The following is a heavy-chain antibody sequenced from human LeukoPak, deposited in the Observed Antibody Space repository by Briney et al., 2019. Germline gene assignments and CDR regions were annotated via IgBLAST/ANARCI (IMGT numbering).Heavy chain of an antibody. D-gene: IGHD4-23*01. J-gene: IGHJ4*02. CDR1: GGTFSSYA. CDR2: IIPIFGTA. CDR3: ARDWDYGGNSGNY. Sequence: SVKVSCKASGGTFSSYAISWVRQAPGQGLELMGGIIPIFGTANYAQKFQGRVTITTDESTSTAYMELSSLRSEDTAVYYCARDWDYGGNSGNYWGQGTLVTVSS. V-gene: IGHV1-69*05.